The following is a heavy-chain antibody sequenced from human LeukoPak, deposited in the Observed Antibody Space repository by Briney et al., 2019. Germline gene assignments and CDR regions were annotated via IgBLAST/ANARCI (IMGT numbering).Heavy chain of an antibody. Sequence: PGRSLRLSCAASGFTFSSYGMHWVRQAPGKGLEWVAVIWYDGSNKYYADSVKGRFTISRDNSKNTLYLQMNSLRAEDTAVYYCAKAGYYYDSSGYYYFDYWGQGTLVTVSS. CDR3: AKAGYYYDSSGYYYFDY. D-gene: IGHD3-22*01. J-gene: IGHJ4*02. V-gene: IGHV3-33*06. CDR2: IWYDGSNK. CDR1: GFTFSSYG.